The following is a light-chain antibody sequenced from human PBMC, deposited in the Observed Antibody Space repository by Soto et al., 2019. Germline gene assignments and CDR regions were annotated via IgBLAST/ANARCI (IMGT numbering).Light chain of an antibody. Sequence: DIVMTQSPLSLPVTPGEPASISCRSSQSLLHSNGYNYLDWYLQKPGQSPQLLIYLGSNRASGVPDRFRGSGSGTDFTLKISRVEAEDVGVYYCMRALQTPFTFGPGTKVDIK. CDR1: QSLLHSNGYNY. J-gene: IGKJ3*01. CDR3: MRALQTPFT. CDR2: LGS. V-gene: IGKV2-28*01.